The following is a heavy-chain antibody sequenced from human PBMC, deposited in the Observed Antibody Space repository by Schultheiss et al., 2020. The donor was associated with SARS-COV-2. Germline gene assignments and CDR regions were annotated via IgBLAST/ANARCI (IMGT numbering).Heavy chain of an antibody. CDR1: GFTVDSNF. CDR2: ISGSGGST. V-gene: IGHV3-23*01. J-gene: IGHJ4*02. D-gene: IGHD3-22*01. Sequence: GGSLRLSCAVSGFTVDSNFVTWVRQAPGKGLEWVSAISGSGGSTYYADSVKGRFTISRDNSKNTLYLQMNSLRAEDTAVYYCATDTFYNDRSGYYSFDYWGQGTLVTVSS. CDR3: ATDTFYNDRSGYYSFDY.